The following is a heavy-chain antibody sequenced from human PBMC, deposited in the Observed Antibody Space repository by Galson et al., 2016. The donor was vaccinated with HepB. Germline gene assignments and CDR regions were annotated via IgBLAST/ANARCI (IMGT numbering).Heavy chain of an antibody. Sequence: SLRLSCAASGFPFSSYWMHWVRQGPGKGLVWVSRINADGSSTIYEDSVKGRFTISRDNAKNTLYLQMNTLRAKDTAVYYCVRDGGAYYFYYWGQGTLVTVSS. CDR1: GFPFSSYW. V-gene: IGHV3-74*01. CDR2: INADGSST. J-gene: IGHJ4*02. D-gene: IGHD3-16*01. CDR3: VRDGGAYYFYY.